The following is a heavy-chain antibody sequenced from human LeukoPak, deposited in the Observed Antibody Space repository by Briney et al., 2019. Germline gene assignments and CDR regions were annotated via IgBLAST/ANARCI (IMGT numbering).Heavy chain of an antibody. Sequence: PSQTLSLTCTVSGGSISSGSYYWSWIRQPAGKGLEWIGRIYTSGSTNYNPSLKSRVTMSVDTSKNQFSLRLRSVTAADTAVYYCARDGFPVVDWGQGTLVTVSS. CDR3: ARDGFPVVD. CDR1: GGSISSGSYY. J-gene: IGHJ4*02. D-gene: IGHD2-15*01. V-gene: IGHV4-61*02. CDR2: IYTSGST.